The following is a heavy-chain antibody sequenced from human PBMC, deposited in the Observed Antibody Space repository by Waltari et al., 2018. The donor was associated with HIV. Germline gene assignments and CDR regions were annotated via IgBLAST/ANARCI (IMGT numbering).Heavy chain of an antibody. CDR1: GYTFTDSY. V-gene: IGHV1-2*02. CDR2: INPNSGNT. CDR3: ARDLIFYYDTSDYYPFDY. D-gene: IGHD3-22*01. Sequence: QVQLVQSGAEVKKPGASVKVSCKASGYTFTDSYMHWVRQAPGQGLEWLGLINPNSGNTIYAQNFQGRVSMTRDTSIRTAYMELSRLRSDDTAVYYCARDLIFYYDTSDYYPFDYWGQGTLVTVSS. J-gene: IGHJ4*02.